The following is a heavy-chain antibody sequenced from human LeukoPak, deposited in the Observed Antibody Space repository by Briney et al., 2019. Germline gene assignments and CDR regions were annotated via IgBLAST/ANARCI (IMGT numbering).Heavy chain of an antibody. CDR3: AKDTLSGSYSVGGPFDY. Sequence: SLRLSCAASGFTFSSHTMNWVRQAPGKGLEWVSGISWNSGSIGYADSVKGRFTISRDNAKNSLYLQMNSLRAEDTALYYCAKDTLSGSYSVGGPFDYWGQGTLVTVSS. CDR2: ISWNSGSI. CDR1: GFTFSSHT. J-gene: IGHJ4*02. D-gene: IGHD1-26*01. V-gene: IGHV3-9*01.